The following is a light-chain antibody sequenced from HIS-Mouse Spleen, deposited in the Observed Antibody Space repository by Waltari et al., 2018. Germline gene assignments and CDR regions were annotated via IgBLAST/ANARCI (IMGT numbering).Light chain of an antibody. CDR1: ALPKKY. CDR2: EDS. CDR3: YSTDSSGNHRV. J-gene: IGLJ2*01. Sequence: SYELTQPPSVSVSPGQTARITCSGDALPKKYAYWYPQKSGQAPVLVIYEDSKRPSGLTGRFAGYSSGKMATLTISGAQVEDEADYYCYSTDSSGNHRVFGGGTKLTVL. V-gene: IGLV3-10*01.